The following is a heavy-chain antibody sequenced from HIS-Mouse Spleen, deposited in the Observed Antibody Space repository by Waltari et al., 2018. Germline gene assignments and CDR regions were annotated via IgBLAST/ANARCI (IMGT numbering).Heavy chain of an antibody. V-gene: IGHV4-39*07. CDR2: IYYSGGT. CDR3: AREIPYSSSWYDWYFDL. D-gene: IGHD6-13*01. Sequence: QLQLQESGPGLVKPSETLSLTCTVPGGSISSSSYYWGWIRQPPGKGLEVIGSIYYSGGTYYHPSLKIRVTISVDTSKNQFSLKLSSVTAADTAVYYCAREIPYSSSWYDWYFDLWGRGTLVTVSS. CDR1: GGSISSSSYY. J-gene: IGHJ2*01.